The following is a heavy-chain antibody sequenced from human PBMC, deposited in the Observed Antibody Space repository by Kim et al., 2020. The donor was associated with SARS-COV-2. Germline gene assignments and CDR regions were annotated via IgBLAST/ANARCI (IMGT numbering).Heavy chain of an antibody. CDR2: ITWDGGST. Sequence: GGSLRLSCAASGFTFYDYTMHWVRQAPGRGLEWVSLITWDGGSTFYADSMKSRFTISSDNRKTFLYLEMNSLRTEDTALYYGTKEKFHYFDFWGRGTLVTVSS. V-gene: IGHV3-43*01. J-gene: IGHJ2*01. CDR3: TKEKFHYFDF. CDR1: GFTFYDYT.